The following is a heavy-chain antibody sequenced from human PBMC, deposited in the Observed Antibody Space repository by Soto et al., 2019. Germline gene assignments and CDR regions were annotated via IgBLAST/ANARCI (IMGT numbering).Heavy chain of an antibody. Sequence: SETLSLPCTVSGGSISSSSYYWGWIRQPPGKGLEWIGSIYYSGSTYYNPSLKSRVTISVDTSKNQFSLKLSSVTAADTAVYYCARTGRSLRAAAGTGWLDTGGQGTLVAVSS. V-gene: IGHV4-39*01. J-gene: IGHJ5*02. CDR2: IYYSGST. D-gene: IGHD6-13*01. CDR3: ARTGRSLRAAAGTGWLDT. CDR1: GGSISSSSYY.